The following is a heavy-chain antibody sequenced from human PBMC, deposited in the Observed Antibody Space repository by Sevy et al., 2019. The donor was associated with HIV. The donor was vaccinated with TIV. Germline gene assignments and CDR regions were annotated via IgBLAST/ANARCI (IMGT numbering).Heavy chain of an antibody. CDR1: GGTFSSYT. V-gene: IGHV1-69*13. CDR2: IIPISGTA. J-gene: IGHJ6*02. D-gene: IGHD2-15*01. CDR3: ARGRWDYCSGGSCYPSYGLDV. Sequence: ASVKVSCKASGGTFSSYTISWVRQAPGQGLEWMGGIIPISGTANYAQRFQGRVTITADESTRTAYMELRSLRSEDTAVYYCARGRWDYCSGGSCYPSYGLDVWGQGTTVTVSS.